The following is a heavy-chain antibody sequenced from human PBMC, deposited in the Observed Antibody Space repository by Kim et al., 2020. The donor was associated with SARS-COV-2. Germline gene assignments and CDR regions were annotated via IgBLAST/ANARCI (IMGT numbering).Heavy chain of an antibody. CDR3: AKDGWLQARGYYYYYYMDV. Sequence: GRFTISRDNSKNTLYLQMNSLRAEDTAVYYCAKDGWLQARGYYYYYYMDVWGKGTTVTVSS. J-gene: IGHJ6*03. V-gene: IGHV3-30*02. D-gene: IGHD3-10*01.